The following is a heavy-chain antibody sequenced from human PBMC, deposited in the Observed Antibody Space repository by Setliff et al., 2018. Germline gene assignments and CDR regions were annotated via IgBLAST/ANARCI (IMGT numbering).Heavy chain of an antibody. V-gene: IGHV3-30*03. D-gene: IGHD4-17*01. CDR1: GFTFSYYA. CDR3: ARWTTAFDY. J-gene: IGHJ4*02. Sequence: GGSLRLSCAASGFTFSYYAMHWVRQAPGKGLEWVAVMSFDGKNNYYADSVKGRFTISRDNSKNTLYLQMSSLKPEDTAVYYCARWTTAFDYWGQGILVTVSS. CDR2: MSFDGKNN.